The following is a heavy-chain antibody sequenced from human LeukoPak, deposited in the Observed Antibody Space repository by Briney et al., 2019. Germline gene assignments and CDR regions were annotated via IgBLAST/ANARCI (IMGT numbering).Heavy chain of an antibody. CDR2: INPSGGST. CDR1: GGTFTSYY. J-gene: IGHJ4*02. Sequence: ASVKVSCKASGGTFTSYYMHWVRQAPGQGLEWMGIINPSGGSTSYAQKFQGRVTMTRDTSTSTVYMELSSLRSEDTAVYYCARDVPYYDSSGYYQPTHFDYWGQGTLVTVSS. D-gene: IGHD3-22*01. V-gene: IGHV1-46*01. CDR3: ARDVPYYDSSGYYQPTHFDY.